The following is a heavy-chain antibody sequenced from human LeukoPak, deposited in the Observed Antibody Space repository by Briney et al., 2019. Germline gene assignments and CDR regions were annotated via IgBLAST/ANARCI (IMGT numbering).Heavy chain of an antibody. CDR3: ARDHGLGYGSGSPDY. CDR1: GFTFSSYS. J-gene: IGHJ4*02. Sequence: AGGSLRLSCAASGFTFSSYSMNWVRQAPGKGLEWVSVNYSGGSTYYADSVKGRFTISRDNSKNTLYLQMNSLRAEDTAVYYCARDHGLGYGSGSPDYWGQGTLVTVSS. D-gene: IGHD3-10*01. CDR2: NYSGGST. V-gene: IGHV3-66*01.